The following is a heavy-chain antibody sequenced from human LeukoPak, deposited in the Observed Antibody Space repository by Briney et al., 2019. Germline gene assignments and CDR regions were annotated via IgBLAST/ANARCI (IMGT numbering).Heavy chain of an antibody. Sequence: GASVKVSCKASGYTFTSYYMHWVRQAPGQGLEWMGIINPSGGSTSYAQKFQGRVTMTRDTSTSTVYMELSSLRSEDTAVYYCARGEGGYYYDSSGFPRNWFDPWGQGTLVTVSS. CDR1: GYTFTSYY. CDR3: ARGEGGYYYDSSGFPRNWFDP. V-gene: IGHV1-46*01. D-gene: IGHD3-22*01. J-gene: IGHJ5*02. CDR2: INPSGGST.